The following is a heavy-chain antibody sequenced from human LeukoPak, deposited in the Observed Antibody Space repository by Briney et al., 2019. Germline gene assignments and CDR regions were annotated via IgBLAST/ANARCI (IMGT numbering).Heavy chain of an antibody. J-gene: IGHJ4*02. D-gene: IGHD3-22*01. CDR1: GGSISSSSYY. Sequence: PSETLSLTCTVSGGSISSSSYYWGWIRQPPGKGLEWIGSIYYSGSTYYNPSLKSRVTISVDTSKNQFSLKPSSVTAADTAVYYCARRYSSGWYGYYYDSSGYSGYFDYWGQGTLVTVSS. V-gene: IGHV4-39*01. CDR2: IYYSGST. CDR3: ARRYSSGWYGYYYDSSGYSGYFDY.